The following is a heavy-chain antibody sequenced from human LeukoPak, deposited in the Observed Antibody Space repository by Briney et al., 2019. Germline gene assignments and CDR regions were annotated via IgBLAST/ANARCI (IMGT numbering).Heavy chain of an antibody. V-gene: IGHV3-23*01. CDR1: GFTFNSYA. J-gene: IGHJ4*02. D-gene: IGHD3-10*01. Sequence: PGGSVRLSCEASGFTFNSYAMSWVRQHPRTRLEWVSAISGSGGTTYSQGSVKGRFTISRDNSKNTLYLQMNSLRAEDTAVYYCAKSPGSLLWFGELLYYFDYWGQGTLVTVSS. CDR3: AKSPGSLLWFGELLYYFDY. CDR2: ISGSGGTT.